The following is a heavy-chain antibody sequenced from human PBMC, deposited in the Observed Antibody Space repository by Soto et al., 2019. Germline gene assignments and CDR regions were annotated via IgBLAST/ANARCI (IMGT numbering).Heavy chain of an antibody. V-gene: IGHV1-3*01. D-gene: IGHD1-26*01. J-gene: IGHJ6*02. CDR2: INAGNGNT. CDR3: ARDLSGWELTNGHFCVDV. CDR1: GYTFANYA. Sequence: QVRLVQSGTEVKKPGASVMVSCKASGYTFANYAIHWVRQAPGQDFEWLGWINAGNGNTRNSQKFQGRVTFTRDTCATTAHMEVGSVRVEDAAVYYCARDLSGWELTNGHFCVDVWGQGTTVIVSS.